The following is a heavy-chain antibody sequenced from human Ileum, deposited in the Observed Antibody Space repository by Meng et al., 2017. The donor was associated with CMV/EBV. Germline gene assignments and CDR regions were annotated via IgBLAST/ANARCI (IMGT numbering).Heavy chain of an antibody. Sequence: AGFTFSKYWISWVRQAPGKELEWVANIKEDGSEQYYADSVKGRFTISRDNAKKSLYLQMSSLRAEDTAVYYSAISPKDVLLPVAMTGWGQGTLVTVSS. CDR1: GFTFSKYW. D-gene: IGHD3-22*01. J-gene: IGHJ4*01. CDR2: IKEDGSEQ. CDR3: AISPKDVLLPVAMTG. V-gene: IGHV3-7*03.